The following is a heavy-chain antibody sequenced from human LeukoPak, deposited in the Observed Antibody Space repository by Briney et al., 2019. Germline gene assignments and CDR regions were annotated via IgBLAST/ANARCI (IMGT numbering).Heavy chain of an antibody. J-gene: IGHJ6*03. Sequence: PSETLSLTCTVSGCSISSYYGSWIRQPPGKGLEWIGYIYYSGSTNYNPSLKSRVTISVDTSKNQFSLKLSSVTAADTAVYYCARVTTWPYYYYYMDVWGKGTTVTVSS. CDR1: GCSISSYY. CDR3: ARVTTWPYYYYYMDV. D-gene: IGHD1-1*01. V-gene: IGHV4-59*01. CDR2: IYYSGST.